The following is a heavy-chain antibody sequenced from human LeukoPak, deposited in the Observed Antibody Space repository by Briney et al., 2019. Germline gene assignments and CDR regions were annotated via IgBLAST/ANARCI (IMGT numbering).Heavy chain of an antibody. CDR1: GFTFSSYG. Sequence: QPGRSLRLSCAASGFTFSSYGMHWVRQAPGKGLEWVAVIWYDGSNKYYADSVKGRFTISRDNSKNTLYLQMNSLRAEDTAVYYCARVTNRYCSSTSCYTIDYWGQGTLVTVSS. J-gene: IGHJ4*02. CDR2: IWYDGSNK. CDR3: ARVTNRYCSSTSCYTIDY. V-gene: IGHV3-33*01. D-gene: IGHD2-2*02.